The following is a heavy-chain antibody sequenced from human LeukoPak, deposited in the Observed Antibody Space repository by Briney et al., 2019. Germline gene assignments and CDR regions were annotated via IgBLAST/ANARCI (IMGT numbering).Heavy chain of an antibody. V-gene: IGHV4-59*01. J-gene: IGHJ4*02. CDR3: ARDGGYCTSTNCYDY. Sequence: PSETLSLTCTVSGGSISSYYWSWIRQPPGKGLDWIGYIYYSGSTNYNPSLKSRVTISVDTSKNQFSLKLRSVTAADTAVYYCARDGGYCTSTNCYDYWGQGTLVTVSS. CDR1: GGSISSYY. CDR2: IYYSGST. D-gene: IGHD2-2*03.